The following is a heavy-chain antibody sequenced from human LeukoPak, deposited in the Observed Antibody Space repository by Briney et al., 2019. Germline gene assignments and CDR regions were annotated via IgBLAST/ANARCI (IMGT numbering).Heavy chain of an antibody. CDR3: AKVGLSGSYFNWFDP. D-gene: IGHD1-26*01. CDR1: GFTFDDYA. CDR2: ISWNSGSI. Sequence: GGSLRLSCAASGFTFDDYAMHWVRQAPGKGLEWVAGISWNSGSISYADSVKGRFAISRDNAENSLYLQMNSLRAEDTALYYCAKVGLSGSYFNWFDPRGQGTLVTVSS. J-gene: IGHJ5*02. V-gene: IGHV3-9*01.